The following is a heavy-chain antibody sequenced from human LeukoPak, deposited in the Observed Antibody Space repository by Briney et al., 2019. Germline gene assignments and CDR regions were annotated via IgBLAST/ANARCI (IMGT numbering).Heavy chain of an antibody. CDR3: ARSSYYYDSSGYYPLFDY. J-gene: IGHJ4*02. CDR1: GFTFSSYA. V-gene: IGHV3-21*01. Sequence: KTGGSLRLSCAASGFTFSSYAMSWVRQAPGKGLEWVSSISSSSSYIYYADSVKGRFTISRDNAKNSLYLQMNSLRAEDTAVYYCARSSYYYDSSGYYPLFDYWGQGTLVTVSS. D-gene: IGHD3-22*01. CDR2: ISSSSSYI.